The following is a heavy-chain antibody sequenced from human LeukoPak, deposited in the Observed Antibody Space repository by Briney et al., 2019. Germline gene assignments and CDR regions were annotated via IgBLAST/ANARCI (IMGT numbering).Heavy chain of an antibody. CDR2: INHRGST. J-gene: IGHJ4*02. Sequence: SETLALTCAVYGGYFRGYYWNWIRQPPGKGLEWIGEINHRGSTKYNPSLKSRVTISVDTSKNQFSLNLRSATAADTAVYYCARGDILTGYSYWGQGTLVTVSS. CDR3: ARGDILTGYSY. D-gene: IGHD3-9*01. CDR1: GGYFRGYY. V-gene: IGHV4-34*01.